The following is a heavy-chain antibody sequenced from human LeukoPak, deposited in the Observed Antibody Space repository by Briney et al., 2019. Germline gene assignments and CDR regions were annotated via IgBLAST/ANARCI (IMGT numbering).Heavy chain of an antibody. CDR2: IYPGDSDT. Sequence: GESLKISCKGSGYTFTSHRIGWVRQMPGKGLEWMGIIYPGDSDTRYSPSFQGQVTISADKSISTAYLQWSSLKASDTAMYYCARPSTDWYDYFDYWGQGTLVTVSS. CDR3: ARPSTDWYDYFDY. CDR1: GYTFTSHR. V-gene: IGHV5-51*01. D-gene: IGHD6-19*01. J-gene: IGHJ4*02.